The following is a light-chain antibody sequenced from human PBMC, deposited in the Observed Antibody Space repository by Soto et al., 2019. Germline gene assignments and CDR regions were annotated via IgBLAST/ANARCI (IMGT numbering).Light chain of an antibody. CDR1: QSVSRN. Sequence: IVMTQSPATLSVSPGERATLSCRASQSVSRNLAWYQQRPGQAPRLLISGASTRATGIAARFSGSGSGREFTLTISSLQSEDSALYYCQQYSNWPTFGQRTRLEI. V-gene: IGKV3-15*01. CDR3: QQYSNWPT. CDR2: GAS. J-gene: IGKJ5*01.